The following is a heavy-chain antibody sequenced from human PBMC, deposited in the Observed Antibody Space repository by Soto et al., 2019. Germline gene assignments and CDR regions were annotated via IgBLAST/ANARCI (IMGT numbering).Heavy chain of an antibody. CDR3: AREGNGYNLGPSVDFDY. CDR1: GYTFTSYY. CDR2: IDPSGGST. V-gene: IGHV1-46*01. J-gene: IGHJ4*02. D-gene: IGHD5-12*01. Sequence: QVQLVQSGAEVKKPGASVKVSCKASGYTFTSYYMHWVRQAPGQGLEWMGVIDPSGGSTDYTQKFQCRVTMTRDTSTSTVYMELSSLRSEDTAVFYCAREGNGYNLGPSVDFDYWGQGTLVTVSS.